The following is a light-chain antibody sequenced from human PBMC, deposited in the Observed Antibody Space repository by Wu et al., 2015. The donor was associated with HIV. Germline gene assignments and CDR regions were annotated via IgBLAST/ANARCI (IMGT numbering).Light chain of an antibody. CDR3: QQYNSYPYT. CDR1: ESISSW. J-gene: IGKJ2*01. CDR2: EAS. Sequence: DIQMTQSPSTLSASVGNRVTITCRASESISSWLAWYQQKPGTAPKLLLYEASSLESGVPSRFSGSGSGTEFTLTISSLQPDDFATYYCQQYNSYPYTFGQGTKLEIK. V-gene: IGKV1-5*03.